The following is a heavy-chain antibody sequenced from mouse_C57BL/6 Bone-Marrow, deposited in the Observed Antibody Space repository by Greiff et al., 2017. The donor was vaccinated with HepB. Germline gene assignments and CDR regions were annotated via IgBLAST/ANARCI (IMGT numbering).Heavy chain of an antibody. Sequence: EVQLVESGAGLVKPGGSLKLSCAASGFTFSSYAMSWVRQTPEKRLEWVAYISSGGDYIYYADTVKGRFTISRDNARNTLYLQMSSLKSEDTAMYYCTRDGRWLLWYFDVWGTGTTVTVSS. D-gene: IGHD2-3*01. CDR1: GFTFSSYA. J-gene: IGHJ1*03. V-gene: IGHV5-9-1*02. CDR2: ISSGGDYI. CDR3: TRDGRWLLWYFDV.